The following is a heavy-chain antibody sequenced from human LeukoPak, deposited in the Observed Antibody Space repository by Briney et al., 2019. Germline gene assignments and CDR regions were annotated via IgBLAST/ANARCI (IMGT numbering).Heavy chain of an antibody. CDR3: ARPYYYDSSGHPDWNFDL. Sequence: GSLRLSCAASGFTVRTNYMTWVRQAPGKGLEWIGYTYYSGSTNYNPSLKSRVNISVDTSKNQFSLKLTSVTAAGTAVYYCARPYYYDSSGHPDWNFDLWGRGTLVTVSS. CDR1: GFTVRTNY. D-gene: IGHD3-22*01. V-gene: IGHV4-59*08. J-gene: IGHJ2*01. CDR2: TYYSGST.